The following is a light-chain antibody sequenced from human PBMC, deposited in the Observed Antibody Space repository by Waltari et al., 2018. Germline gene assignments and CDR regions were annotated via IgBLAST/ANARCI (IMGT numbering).Light chain of an antibody. CDR1: SSNIGSNY. J-gene: IGLJ3*02. CDR3: GTWDSSLSVGV. CDR2: ENN. V-gene: IGLV1-51*02. Sequence: QSVLTQPPSVSAAPGQKVTISCSGSSSNIGSNYVSWYQQLPGTAPKLLICENNNRPSGIPDRCSGSKSGTSATLGITGLQTGDEADYYCGTWDSSLSVGVFGGGTKLTVL.